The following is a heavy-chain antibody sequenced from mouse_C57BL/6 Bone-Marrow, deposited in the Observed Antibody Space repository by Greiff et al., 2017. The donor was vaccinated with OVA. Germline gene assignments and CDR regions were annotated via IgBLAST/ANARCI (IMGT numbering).Heavy chain of an antibody. CDR3: ARHYYGSSFYYYAMDY. V-gene: IGHV2-6*01. J-gene: IGHJ4*01. CDR1: GFSLTSYG. Sequence: VKVVESGPGLVAPSQSLSITCTVSGFSLTSYGVDWVRQSPGKGLEWLGVIWGVGSTNYNSALKSRLSISKDNSKSQVFLKMNSLQTDDTAMYYCARHYYGSSFYYYAMDYWGQGTSVTVSS. D-gene: IGHD1-1*01. CDR2: IWGVGST.